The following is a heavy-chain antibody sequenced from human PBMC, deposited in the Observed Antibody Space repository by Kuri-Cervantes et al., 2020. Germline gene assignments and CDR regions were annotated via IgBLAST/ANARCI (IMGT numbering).Heavy chain of an antibody. D-gene: IGHD6-13*01. J-gene: IGHJ6*02. V-gene: IGHV1-69*13. CDR3: TRGAAAVSGYYYGMDV. CDR1: GGTFSSYA. Sequence: SVKVSCKASGGTFSSYAISWVRQAPGQGLEWMGGIIPIFGTANYAQKFQGRVTITADESTSTAYMELSSLRSEDTAVYYCTRGAAAVSGYYYGMDVWGQGTTVTVSS. CDR2: IIPIFGTA.